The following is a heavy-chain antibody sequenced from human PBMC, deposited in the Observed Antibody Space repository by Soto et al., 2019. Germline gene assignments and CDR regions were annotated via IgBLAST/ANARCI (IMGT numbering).Heavy chain of an antibody. J-gene: IGHJ4*02. CDR1: GSTFSTLD. CDR3: ARYIFGQGFIS. D-gene: IGHD3-10*01. CDR2: MHANTGLT. V-gene: IGHV1-8*01. Sequence: QVQLVQSGAEVKKPGASVKVSCKASGSTFSTLDLNWVRQAPGQGLDWMGWMHANTGLTGHAQKFQGRLSMTRDTSISTAYMELSSLRADDTAVYDCARYIFGQGFISWGQGTLVTVSS.